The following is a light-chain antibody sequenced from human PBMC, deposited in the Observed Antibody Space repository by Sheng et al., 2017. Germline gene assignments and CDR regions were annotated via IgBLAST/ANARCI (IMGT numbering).Light chain of an antibody. V-gene: IGLV2-14*03. CDR2: DVS. CDR1: SSDVGNYNY. J-gene: IGLJ2*01. CDR3: SSYTSSSTLDVV. Sequence: QSALTQPPSASGSPGQSVTISCTGTSSDVGNYNYVSWYQQHPGKAPKLMIYDVSNRPSGVSNRFSGSKSGNTASLTISGLQAEDEADYYCSSYTSSSTLDVVFGGGTKLTVL.